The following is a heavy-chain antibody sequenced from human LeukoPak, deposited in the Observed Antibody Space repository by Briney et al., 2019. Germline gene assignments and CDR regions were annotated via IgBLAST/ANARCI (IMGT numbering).Heavy chain of an antibody. CDR1: GGSISSSGYY. Sequence: SETLSLTCTVSGGSISSSGYYWGWIRQPPGRGLEWIGNIYYDGSTYYNPSLKSRVTISVDTSKNQFSLKLSSVTAADTAVYYCAREDRNYGDPRNWFDPWGQGTLVTVSS. D-gene: IGHD4-17*01. CDR3: AREDRNYGDPRNWFDP. CDR2: IYYDGST. J-gene: IGHJ5*02. V-gene: IGHV4-39*07.